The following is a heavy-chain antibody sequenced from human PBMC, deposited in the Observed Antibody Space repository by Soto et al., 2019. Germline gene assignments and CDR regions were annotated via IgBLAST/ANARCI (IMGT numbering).Heavy chain of an antibody. V-gene: IGHV4-59*01. CDR3: ARNHYGSGSSDY. CDR2: IYYSGST. J-gene: IGHJ4*02. Sequence: SETLSLTCTVSGGSISSYYWSWIRQPPGKGLEWIGYIYYSGSTNYNPSLKSRVTISVDTSKNQFSLKLSSVTAADTAVYYCARNHYGSGSSDYWGQGTLVTVSS. CDR1: GGSISSYY. D-gene: IGHD3-10*01.